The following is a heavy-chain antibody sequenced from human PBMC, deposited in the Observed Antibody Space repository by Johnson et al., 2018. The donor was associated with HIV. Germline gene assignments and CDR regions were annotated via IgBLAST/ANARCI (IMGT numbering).Heavy chain of an antibody. CDR3: ARDTKSGSYLEGTGAFDI. J-gene: IGHJ3*02. Sequence: VQLVESGGGVVQPGRSLRLSCAPSGFTFSSYAMHWVRQAPGKGLEYVSAISSNGGSTYYANSVKGRFTISRDNSKNTLYLQMGSLRAEDMAVYYCARDTKSGSYLEGTGAFDIWGQGTMVTVSS. V-gene: IGHV3-64*01. CDR1: GFTFSSYA. CDR2: ISSNGGST. D-gene: IGHD3-10*01.